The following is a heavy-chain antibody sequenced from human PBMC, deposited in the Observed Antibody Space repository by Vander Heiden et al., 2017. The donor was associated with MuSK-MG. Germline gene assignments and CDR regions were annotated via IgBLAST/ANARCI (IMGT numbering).Heavy chain of an antibody. Sequence: EVQLLESGGGLVQPGGSLRLSCAASGFTFSSYAMRWVRQAPGKGLEWVSAISGSGGSTYYADSVKGRFTISRDNSKNTLYLQMNSLRAEDTAVYYCAKGGKYDFWSGYYPPVYMDVWGKGTTVTVSS. D-gene: IGHD3-3*01. CDR2: ISGSGGST. J-gene: IGHJ6*03. CDR3: AKGGKYDFWSGYYPPVYMDV. V-gene: IGHV3-23*01. CDR1: GFTFSSYA.